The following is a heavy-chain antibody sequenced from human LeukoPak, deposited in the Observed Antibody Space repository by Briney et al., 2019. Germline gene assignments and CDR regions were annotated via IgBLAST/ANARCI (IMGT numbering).Heavy chain of an antibody. Sequence: GASVKVSCKASGYTFTGYYMHWVRQAPGQGLEWMGWINPNSGGTNYAQKFQGRVTMTRDTSISTAYMELSRLRSGDTAVYYCARVTTMIVVVITTPAADDAFDIWGQGTMVTVSS. CDR3: ARVTTMIVVVITTPAADDAFDI. CDR2: INPNSGGT. V-gene: IGHV1-2*02. J-gene: IGHJ3*02. D-gene: IGHD3-22*01. CDR1: GYTFTGYY.